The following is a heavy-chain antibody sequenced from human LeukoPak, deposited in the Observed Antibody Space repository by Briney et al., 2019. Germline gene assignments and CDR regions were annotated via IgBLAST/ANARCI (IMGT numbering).Heavy chain of an antibody. Sequence: SETLSLTCTVSAYSISSGYYWGWIRQPPGKGLEWIGSIYYSGSTSYNPSLKSRVTISVDTSKNQFSLKLSSVTAADTAVYYCARGEYYYDSSGYLEKIDYWGQGTLVTVSS. D-gene: IGHD3-22*01. J-gene: IGHJ4*02. CDR3: ARGEYYYDSSGYLEKIDY. V-gene: IGHV4-38-2*02. CDR2: IYYSGST. CDR1: AYSISSGYY.